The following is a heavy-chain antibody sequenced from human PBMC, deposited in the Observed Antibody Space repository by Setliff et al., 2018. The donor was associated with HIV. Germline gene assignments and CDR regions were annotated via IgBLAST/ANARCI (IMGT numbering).Heavy chain of an antibody. J-gene: IGHJ6*03. CDR1: GYTFTDYY. Sequence: GASVKVSCKASGYTFTDYYMHWMRQAPGRGLEWMGWIYPKSGDTNYEQKFQGRVTLTRDTSISTAYMEVSNLRSDDTAVYYCARDLAYCSGGSCYRPFIYYFYYMDVWGKGATVTVSS. CDR3: ARDLAYCSGGSCYRPFIYYFYYMDV. CDR2: IYPKSGDT. V-gene: IGHV1-2*02. D-gene: IGHD2-15*01.